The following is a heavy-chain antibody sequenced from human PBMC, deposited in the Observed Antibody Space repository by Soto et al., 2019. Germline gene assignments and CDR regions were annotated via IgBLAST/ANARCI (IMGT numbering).Heavy chain of an antibody. CDR1: GFSLITYGEA. D-gene: IGHD3-22*01. J-gene: IGHJ4*02. CDR2: IYWDGDE. Sequence: QITLKESGPTLVKPTQTLTLTCTFSGFSLITYGEAVGWIRQPPGKALEWLALIYWDGDERYSPSLKNRLTIAKDTSKNQVVLTVTNMDPVDTAPYYCVHRRGDGTAYYYDYWGQGTLVTVSS. CDR3: VHRRGDGTAYYYDY. V-gene: IGHV2-5*02.